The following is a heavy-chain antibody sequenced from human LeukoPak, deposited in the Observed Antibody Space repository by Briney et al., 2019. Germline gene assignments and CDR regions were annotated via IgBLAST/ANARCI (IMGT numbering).Heavy chain of an antibody. CDR3: AKDQDYYGSGSYFNFDY. Sequence: GGSLRLSCAASGFTFSSYGMHWVRQAPGKGLEWVAVISYDGSNKYYADSVKGRFTISRDNSKNTLYLQMNSLRAEDTAVYYCAKDQDYYGSGSYFNFDYWGQGTLVTVSS. J-gene: IGHJ4*02. CDR2: ISYDGSNK. CDR1: GFTFSSYG. V-gene: IGHV3-30*18. D-gene: IGHD3-10*01.